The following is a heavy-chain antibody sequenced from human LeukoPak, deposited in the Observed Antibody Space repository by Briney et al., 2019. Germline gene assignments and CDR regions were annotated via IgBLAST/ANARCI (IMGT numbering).Heavy chain of an antibody. CDR1: GGSISSSSYY. CDR3: ARGRWEYSSRMRIFDV. D-gene: IGHD6-6*01. CDR2: IYYSGST. Sequence: ASETLSLTCTVSGGSISSSSYYWGWIRQPPGKGLEWIGSIYYSGSTYYNPSLKSRVTISVDTSKNQFSLKLSSVTAADTAVYYCARGRWEYSSRMRIFDVWGQGTTVTVSS. V-gene: IGHV4-39*01. J-gene: IGHJ6*02.